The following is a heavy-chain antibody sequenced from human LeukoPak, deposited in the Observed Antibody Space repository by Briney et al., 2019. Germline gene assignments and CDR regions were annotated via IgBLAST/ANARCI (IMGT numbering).Heavy chain of an antibody. D-gene: IGHD6-19*01. V-gene: IGHV1-24*01. CDR3: ATYGSGWYPLDY. Sequence: GASVKVSCKVSGYTLTELSMHWVRQAPGKGLEWMGGFDPEDGETIYAQKFQGRVTMTEDTSTDTAYMELSSLRSEDTAVYYCATYGSGWYPLDYWGQGTLVTVSS. CDR2: FDPEDGET. CDR1: GYTLTELS. J-gene: IGHJ4*02.